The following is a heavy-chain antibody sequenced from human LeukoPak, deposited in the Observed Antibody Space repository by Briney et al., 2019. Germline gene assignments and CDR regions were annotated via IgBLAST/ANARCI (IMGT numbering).Heavy chain of an antibody. CDR3: AKDYRFSDYYDSSGSQGYGMDV. CDR1: GFTFDDYA. V-gene: IGHV3-43D*03. D-gene: IGHD3-22*01. CDR2: ISWDGGST. Sequence: GGSLRLSCAASGFTFDDYAMHWVRQAPGKGLEWVSLISWDGGSTYYADSVKGRFTISRDNSKNSLYLQMNSLRAEDTALYYCAKDYRFSDYYDSSGSQGYGMDVWGQGTTVTVSS. J-gene: IGHJ6*02.